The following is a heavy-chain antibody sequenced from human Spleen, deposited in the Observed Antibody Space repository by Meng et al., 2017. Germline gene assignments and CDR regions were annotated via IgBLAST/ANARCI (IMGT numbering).Heavy chain of an antibody. CDR2: ISDYNGDT. Sequence: QVQLVQAGVEVKNPGASVKVSAKAAGYSFTHHGIPWVRQAPGQGLEWLGWISDYNGDTHYAQQLQGRVTMTTDTSTSTVYMELNSLRSEDTAVYYCARDDISPGTTFDYWGQGTLVTVSS. V-gene: IGHV1-18*01. D-gene: IGHD1-7*01. CDR3: ARDDISPGTTFDY. J-gene: IGHJ4*02. CDR1: GYSFTHHG.